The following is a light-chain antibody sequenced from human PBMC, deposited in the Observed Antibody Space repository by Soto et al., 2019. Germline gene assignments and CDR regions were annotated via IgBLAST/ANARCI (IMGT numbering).Light chain of an antibody. Sequence: DTPMTQSPSTLSAFVGDRVTITCRASRSISTWLAWYQQKPGKAPKLLIYDASILAIGVPSRFSGSGSGTEFTLTISSLQPDDFATYYCRQYNGYFGQGTKLEIK. V-gene: IGKV1-5*01. CDR2: DAS. J-gene: IGKJ2*01. CDR3: RQYNGY. CDR1: RSISTW.